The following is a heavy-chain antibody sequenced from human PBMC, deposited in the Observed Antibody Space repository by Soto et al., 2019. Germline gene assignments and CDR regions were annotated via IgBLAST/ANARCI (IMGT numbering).Heavy chain of an antibody. CDR2: INHSGST. D-gene: IGHD1-1*01. J-gene: IGHJ2*01. V-gene: IGHV4-34*01. Sequence: QVRLQQWGAGLLKPSETLSLTCAVYGASFSDSYWNWIRQPPGKGLEWIGEINHSGSTLYHTSLESRVTISVDPASKQFTLKMRSASAADTAVYYCAREVPSRYFDLWGRGTPVTVSS. CDR1: GASFSDSY. CDR3: AREVPSRYFDL.